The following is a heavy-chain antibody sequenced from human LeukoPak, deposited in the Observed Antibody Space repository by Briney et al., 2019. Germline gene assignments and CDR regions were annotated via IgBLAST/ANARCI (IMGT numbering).Heavy chain of an antibody. CDR1: GFTFSSYT. CDR2: IWYDGSNK. CDR3: ARDPAADYYYYGMDV. Sequence: GGSLRLSCAASGFTFSSYTMHWVRQAPGKGLEWVAVIWYDGSNKYYADSVKGRFTISRDNSKNTLYLQMNSLRAEDTAVYYCARDPAADYYYYGMDVWGQGTTVTVSS. D-gene: IGHD6-13*01. V-gene: IGHV3-33*08. J-gene: IGHJ6*02.